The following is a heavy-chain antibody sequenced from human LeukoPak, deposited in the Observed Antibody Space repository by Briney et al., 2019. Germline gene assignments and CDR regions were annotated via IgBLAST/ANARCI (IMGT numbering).Heavy chain of an antibody. J-gene: IGHJ6*02. CDR3: AKEIYDSSGYYPGYGMDV. Sequence: PGGSLRLSCAASGFTFSSYAMSWVRQAPGEGLEWVSAISGSGGSTYYADSVKGRFTISRDNSKNTLYLQMNSLRAEDTAVYYCAKEIYDSSGYYPGYGMDVWGQGTTVTVSS. CDR2: ISGSGGST. CDR1: GFTFSSYA. D-gene: IGHD3-22*01. V-gene: IGHV3-23*01.